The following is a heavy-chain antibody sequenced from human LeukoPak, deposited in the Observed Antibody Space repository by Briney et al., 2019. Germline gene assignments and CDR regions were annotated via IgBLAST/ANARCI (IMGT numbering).Heavy chain of an antibody. Sequence: GGSLRLSCAASGFTFSSYAMSWVRRAPGKGLEWVSAISGSGGSTYYADSVKGRFTISRDNSKNTLYLQMNSLRAEDTAVYYCAKSIAAAGTGYYYYGMDVWGQGTTVTVSS. D-gene: IGHD6-13*01. CDR2: ISGSGGST. CDR3: AKSIAAAGTGYYYYGMDV. CDR1: GFTFSSYA. J-gene: IGHJ6*02. V-gene: IGHV3-23*01.